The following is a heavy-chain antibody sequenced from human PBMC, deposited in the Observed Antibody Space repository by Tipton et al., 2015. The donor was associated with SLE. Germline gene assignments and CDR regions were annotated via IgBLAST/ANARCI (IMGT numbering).Heavy chain of an antibody. D-gene: IGHD6-25*01. CDR2: INPNSGGP. CDR3: ARGGHSSGPLSDFDY. Sequence: QLVQSGAEVKRPGASVKVSCKASGYTFTGYYMHWVRQAPGQGLEWMGWINPNSGGPNYAQKFQGRVTMTRDTSISTAYMELSRLRSDDTAVYYCARGGHSSGPLSDFDYWGQGTLVTVSS. J-gene: IGHJ4*02. CDR1: GYTFTGYY. V-gene: IGHV1-2*02.